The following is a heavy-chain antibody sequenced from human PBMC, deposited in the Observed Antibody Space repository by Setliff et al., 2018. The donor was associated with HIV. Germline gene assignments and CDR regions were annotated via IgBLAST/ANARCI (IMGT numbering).Heavy chain of an antibody. CDR3: ARGTINNYFDY. V-gene: IGHV1-24*01. CDR1: GYTLTELS. D-gene: IGHD2-21*01. CDR2: FDPQDGET. Sequence: ASVKVSCKVSGYTLTELSRHWVRQAPGKGLEWIGSFDPQDGETIYAQKFQGRVTMTEDTSTDTAYMELSSLRSEDTAVYYCARGTINNYFDYWGQGTLVTVSS. J-gene: IGHJ4*02.